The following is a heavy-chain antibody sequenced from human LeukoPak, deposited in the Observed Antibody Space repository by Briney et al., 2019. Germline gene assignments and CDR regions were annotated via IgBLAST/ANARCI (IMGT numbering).Heavy chain of an antibody. V-gene: IGHV3-23*01. CDR3: ARLPNYTTGWLNWFDP. D-gene: IGHD6-19*01. CDR1: GFTFSSYA. J-gene: IGHJ5*02. Sequence: GGSLRLSCAASGFTFSSYAMSWVRQAPGKGLEWVSSISASGNSTYYADSVKGRFTISRDNSKNTLYLRMNSLRAEDTALYYCARLPNYTTGWLNWFDPWGQGTLVTVSS. CDR2: ISASGNST.